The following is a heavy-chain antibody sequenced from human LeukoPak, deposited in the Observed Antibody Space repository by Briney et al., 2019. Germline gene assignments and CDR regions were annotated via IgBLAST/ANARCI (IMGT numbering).Heavy chain of an antibody. D-gene: IGHD3-10*01. Sequence: PGGSLRLSCAASGFTFSSYAMHWVRQAPGKGLEWVSYISSSSSTIYYADSVKGRFTISRDNAKNSLYLQMNSLRAEDTAVYYCARGGGSGSSTLYYFDYWGQGTLVTVSS. CDR3: ARGGGSGSSTLYYFDY. CDR1: GFTFSSYA. J-gene: IGHJ4*02. CDR2: ISSSSSTI. V-gene: IGHV3-48*01.